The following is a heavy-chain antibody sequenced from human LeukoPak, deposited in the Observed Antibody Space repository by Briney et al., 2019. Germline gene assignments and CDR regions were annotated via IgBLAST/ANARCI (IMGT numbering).Heavy chain of an antibody. V-gene: IGHV3-23*01. Sequence: GGSLRLSCAPSGFTFSNYAMNWVRQAPGKGLEWVSGINGSGVITYYPDSVKGRFTISRDNSKNSLYLQMKSLRAEDTAVYYCAKDSSQGGDYLDSWGQGTLVTVSS. CDR1: GFTFSNYA. CDR2: INGSGVIT. D-gene: IGHD3-16*01. J-gene: IGHJ4*02. CDR3: AKDSSQGGDYLDS.